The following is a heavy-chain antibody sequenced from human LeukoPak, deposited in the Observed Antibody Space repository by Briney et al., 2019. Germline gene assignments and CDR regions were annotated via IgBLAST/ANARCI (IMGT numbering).Heavy chain of an antibody. CDR3: AREDFYDSGSNDY. D-gene: IGHD3-22*01. V-gene: IGHV1-8*03. CDR2: MNPNSGIT. J-gene: IGHJ4*02. CDR1: GYSFTNYD. Sequence: ASVKISCKASGYSFTNYDINWVRQATGQGLEWMGWMNPNSGITAYAQKFQGRDTITRNTSISTAYMELSSLRSEDTAVYYCAREDFYDSGSNDYWGQGTLVTVSS.